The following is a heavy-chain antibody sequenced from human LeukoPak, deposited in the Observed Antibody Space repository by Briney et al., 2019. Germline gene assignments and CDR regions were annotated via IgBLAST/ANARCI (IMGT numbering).Heavy chain of an antibody. CDR2: INSDGSST. V-gene: IGHV3-74*01. CDR3: AKEMASGSYVDY. D-gene: IGHD1-26*01. Sequence: GGSLRLSCAASGFTFSSYWMHWVRQAPGKGLVWVSRINSDGSSTSYADSVKGRFTISRDNAKNTLYLQMNSLRAEDTAVYYCAKEMASGSYVDYWGQGTLVTVSS. J-gene: IGHJ4*02. CDR1: GFTFSSYW.